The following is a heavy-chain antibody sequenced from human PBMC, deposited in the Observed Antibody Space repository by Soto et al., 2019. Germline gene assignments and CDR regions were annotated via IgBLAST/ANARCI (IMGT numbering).Heavy chain of an antibody. CDR1: GFTFSSYG. CDR2: ISYDGSNK. J-gene: IGHJ4*02. V-gene: IGHV3-30*03. Sequence: QVQLVESGGGVVQPGRSLRLSCAASGFTFSSYGMHWVRQAPGKGLEWVAVISYDGSNKYYADSVKGRFTISSDNSKNTMYLEMDSLRGEDTGVYYCATGAFHCSSTSCQVTVRGARPDPFDYWGQGTLVTVSS. D-gene: IGHD2-2*01. CDR3: ATGAFHCSSTSCQVTVRGARPDPFDY.